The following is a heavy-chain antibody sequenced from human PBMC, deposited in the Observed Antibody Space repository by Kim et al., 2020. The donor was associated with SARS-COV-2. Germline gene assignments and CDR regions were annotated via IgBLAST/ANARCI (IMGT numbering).Heavy chain of an antibody. J-gene: IGHJ4*02. V-gene: IGHV3-7*01. D-gene: IGHD5-12*01. CDR1: GFTFSSYW. CDR3: ARVGEYSGYDGFFDY. Sequence: GGSLRLSCAASGFTFSSYWMSWVRQAPGKGLEWVANIKQDGSEKYYVDSVKGRFTISRDNAKNSLYLQMNSLRAEDTAVDYCARVGEYSGYDGFFDYWGQGTLVTVSS. CDR2: IKQDGSEK.